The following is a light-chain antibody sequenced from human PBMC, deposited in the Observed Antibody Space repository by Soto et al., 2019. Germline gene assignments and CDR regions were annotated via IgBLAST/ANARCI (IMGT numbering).Light chain of an antibody. Sequence: QSALTQPASVSGSPGQSITISCTGTSSDVGDYNYVSWYQQHPGKAPKLMIYEVSHRPSGVSNRFSGSKSGNTASLTISGLQAEDEADYYCSSNTNSFTLVFGGGTKLTVL. J-gene: IGLJ2*01. CDR3: SSNTNSFTLV. V-gene: IGLV2-14*01. CDR1: SSDVGDYNY. CDR2: EVS.